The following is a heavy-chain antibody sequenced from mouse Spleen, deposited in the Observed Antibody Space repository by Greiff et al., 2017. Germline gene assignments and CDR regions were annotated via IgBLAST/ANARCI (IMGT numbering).Heavy chain of an antibody. V-gene: IGHV3-6*01. D-gene: IGHD2-14*01. CDR2: ISYDGSN. Sequence: EVKLVESGPGLVKPSQSLSLTCSVTGYSITSGYYWNWIRQFPGNKLEWMGYISYDGSNNYNPSLKNRISITRDTSKNQFFLKLNSVTTEDTATYYCARDPFYRYDVDYAMDYWGQGTSVTVSS. J-gene: IGHJ4*01. CDR3: ARDPFYRYDVDYAMDY. CDR1: GYSITSGYY.